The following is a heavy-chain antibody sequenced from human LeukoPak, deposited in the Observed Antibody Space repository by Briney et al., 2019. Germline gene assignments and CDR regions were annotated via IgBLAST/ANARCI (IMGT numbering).Heavy chain of an antibody. J-gene: IGHJ3*02. CDR2: IIPIFGTA. CDR3: ARQGWFGELAAFDI. Sequence: ASVKVSCKDAVGTFSSYASSWVRQAPGQGLEWMGRIIPIFGTANYAQKFQGRVTITTDESPLTSYMQLSNLRSEDTAVYYCARQGWFGELAAFDIWGQGTMVTVSS. V-gene: IGHV1-69*05. CDR1: VGTFSSYA. D-gene: IGHD3-10*01.